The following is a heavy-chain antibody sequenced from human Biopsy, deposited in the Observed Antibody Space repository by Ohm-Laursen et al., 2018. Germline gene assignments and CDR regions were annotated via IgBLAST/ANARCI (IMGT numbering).Heavy chain of an antibody. CDR1: GYTFTSYD. CDR2: LNPVSGNS. V-gene: IGHV1-8*01. Sequence: GATVKISCKASGYTFTSYDITWVRQASRQGPEWIGWLNPVSGNSNFGQKFRGRVTVTSDTSISTAYMELSGLTSDDTATYYCGRAVRNQLLNDPWGQGTLVTVTS. J-gene: IGHJ5*02. CDR3: GRAVRNQLLNDP. D-gene: IGHD1-7*01.